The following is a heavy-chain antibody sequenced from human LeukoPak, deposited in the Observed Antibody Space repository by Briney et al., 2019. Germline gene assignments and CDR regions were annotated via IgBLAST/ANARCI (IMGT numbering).Heavy chain of an antibody. D-gene: IGHD7-27*01. CDR2: INPSGGST. Sequence: ASVKVSCKTSGYIFTSYFLHWVRQAPGQGLEWMGIINPSGGSTTYAEKFQGRVTLTTDMSTCTVYMELSSLRFEDTAVYYCAVITTTPAGEDPQSWNYWGQGTLVTVSS. CDR1: GYIFTSYF. V-gene: IGHV1-46*01. CDR3: AVITTTPAGEDPQSWNY. J-gene: IGHJ4*02.